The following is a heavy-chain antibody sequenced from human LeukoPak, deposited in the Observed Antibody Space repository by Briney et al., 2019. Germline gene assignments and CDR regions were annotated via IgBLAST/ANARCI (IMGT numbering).Heavy chain of an antibody. Sequence: GGSLRLSCAASVFTFSSYSMNWVRQAPGKGLEWVSSISSSSSYIYYADSVKGRFTISRDNAKNSLYLQMNSLRAEDTAVYYCARSRCSSTSCYRTRYFDYWGQGTLVTVSS. D-gene: IGHD2-2*01. J-gene: IGHJ4*02. CDR3: ARSRCSSTSCYRTRYFDY. CDR1: VFTFSSYS. CDR2: ISSSSSYI. V-gene: IGHV3-21*01.